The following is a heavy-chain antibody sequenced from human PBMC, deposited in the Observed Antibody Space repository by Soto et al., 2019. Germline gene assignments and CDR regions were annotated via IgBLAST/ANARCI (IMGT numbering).Heavy chain of an antibody. CDR1: GFTFSSYS. D-gene: IGHD3-9*01. CDR2: ISSSSSYI. Sequence: PGGSLRLPCAASGFTFSSYSMNWVRQAPGKGLEWVSSISSSSSYIYYADSVKGRFTISRDNAKNSLYLQMNSLRAEDTAVYYCARELRYFDWLLKAPGAFDIWGQGTMVTVSS. CDR3: ARELRYFDWLLKAPGAFDI. V-gene: IGHV3-21*01. J-gene: IGHJ3*02.